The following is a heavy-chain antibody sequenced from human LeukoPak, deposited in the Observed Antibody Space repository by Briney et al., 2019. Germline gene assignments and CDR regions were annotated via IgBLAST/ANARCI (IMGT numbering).Heavy chain of an antibody. CDR2: INPNSGGT. CDR3: ARGTRARGTCDNCYSSSLDS. D-gene: IGHD2-15*01. CDR1: GYTFTGYY. V-gene: IGHV1-2*02. J-gene: IGHJ4*02. Sequence: ASVKVSCKASGYTFTGYYMHWVRQAPGQGLEWMGWINPNSGGTNYAQNLQGRVTMTRDTSTNTVYLELRSLRFDDTAVYYCARGTRARGTCDNCYSSSLDSWGQGTLLTVSS.